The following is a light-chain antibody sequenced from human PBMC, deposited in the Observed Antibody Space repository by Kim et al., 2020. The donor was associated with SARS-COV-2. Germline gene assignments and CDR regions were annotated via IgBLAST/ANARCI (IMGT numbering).Light chain of an antibody. CDR3: QAWDNNTAV. J-gene: IGLJ3*02. V-gene: IGLV3-1*01. Sequence: VSPGQTASITCSGDKLGDKYACWYHQKPGQSPVLIIYQDNRRPSGIPERFSGSNSGNTATLTISETQAMDEADYYCQAWDNNTAVFGGGTQLTVL. CDR2: QDN. CDR1: KLGDKY.